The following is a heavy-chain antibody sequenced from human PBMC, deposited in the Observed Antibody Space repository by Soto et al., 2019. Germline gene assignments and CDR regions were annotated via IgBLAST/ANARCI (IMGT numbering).Heavy chain of an antibody. J-gene: IGHJ4*02. D-gene: IGHD5-12*01. CDR1: GFTFSSYS. CDR2: ISGSSSYI. Sequence: PGWSLRLSCAASGFTFSSYSMNWVRQAPGKGLEWVSSISGSSSYIDYADSMKGRFTISRDNAKNSLYLQMNSLRAEDTAVYYCARGTHGYNFPDYWGQGTLVTVSS. CDR3: ARGTHGYNFPDY. V-gene: IGHV3-21*01.